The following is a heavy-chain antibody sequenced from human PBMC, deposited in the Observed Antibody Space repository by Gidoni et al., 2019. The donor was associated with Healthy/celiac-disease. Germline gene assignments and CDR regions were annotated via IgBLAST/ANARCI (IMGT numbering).Heavy chain of an antibody. D-gene: IGHD3-3*01. J-gene: IGHJ4*02. CDR1: GYTFIGYY. CDR3: ARENDKYDFWSVTLDY. CDR2: INPNSGGT. V-gene: IGHV1-2*06. Sequence: QVQLVQSGAEVKKSGASVKVSCKASGYTFIGYYMHWVRQAPGQGLEWMGRINPNSGGTNYAQKFQGRVTMTRDTSISTAYMELSSLRSDDTAVYYCARENDKYDFWSVTLDYWGQGTLVTVSS.